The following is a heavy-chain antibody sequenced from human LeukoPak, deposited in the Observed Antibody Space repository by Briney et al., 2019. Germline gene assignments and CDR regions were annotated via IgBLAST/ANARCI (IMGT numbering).Heavy chain of an antibody. D-gene: IGHD3-16*01. CDR1: GFTFSDYD. CDR3: GRAFPPLRPSPAGDL. Sequence: GGSLRLSCSASGFTFSDYDMNWVRQAPGKGLEWVSSISCLSSYTYYVESVKGRFSISRDNAKNSLYLQMNSLGAEDTATYYCGRAFPPLRPSPAGDLWGQGNLVTVSS. CDR2: ISCLSSYT. V-gene: IGHV3-21*01. J-gene: IGHJ4*02.